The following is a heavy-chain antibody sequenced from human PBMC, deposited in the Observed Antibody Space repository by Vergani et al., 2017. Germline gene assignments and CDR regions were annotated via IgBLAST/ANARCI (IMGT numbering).Heavy chain of an antibody. CDR2: IYYSGST. D-gene: IGHD6-19*01. CDR3: ARGAWQWLVQFDY. V-gene: IGHV4-59*13. Sequence: QVQLEESGPGLVKPSETLSLTCTVSGGSFNTYYWSWIRQSPGKGLEWIGYIYYSGSTNYNPSLKSRVTISVDTSKNQFSLKLSSVTAADTAVYYCARGAWQWLVQFDYWGQGTLVTVSS. J-gene: IGHJ4*02. CDR1: GGSFNTYY.